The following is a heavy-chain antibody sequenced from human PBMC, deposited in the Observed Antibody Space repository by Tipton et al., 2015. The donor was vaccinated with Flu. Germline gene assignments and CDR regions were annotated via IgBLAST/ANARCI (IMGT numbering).Heavy chain of an antibody. CDR3: ARALYSSNWYGSVWLDP. CDR2: IYYSGIT. D-gene: IGHD6-13*01. J-gene: IGHJ5*02. CDR1: GGSISSYY. Sequence: TLSLTCTVSGGSISSYYWTWIRQPPGKGLVWIGYIYYSGITNYNPSLKSRVTMSVDTSKNQFSLMLSSVTAADTAVYFCARALYSSNWYGSVWLDPWGQGTQVTVSS. V-gene: IGHV4-59*01.